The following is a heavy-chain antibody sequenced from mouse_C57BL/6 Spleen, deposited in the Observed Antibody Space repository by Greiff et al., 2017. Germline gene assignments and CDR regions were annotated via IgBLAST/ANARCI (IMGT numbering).Heavy chain of an antibody. CDR1: GFTFSDYG. CDR3: ARRPNFYAMDY. J-gene: IGHJ4*01. Sequence: EVKLVESGGGLVKPGGSLKLSCAASGFTFSDYGMHWVRQAPEKGLEWVAYISSGSSTNYYADTVKGRFTISRDNAKDTLFLQMTSLRSEDTAMYYCARRPNFYAMDYWGQGTSVTVSS. CDR2: ISSGSSTN. V-gene: IGHV5-17*01.